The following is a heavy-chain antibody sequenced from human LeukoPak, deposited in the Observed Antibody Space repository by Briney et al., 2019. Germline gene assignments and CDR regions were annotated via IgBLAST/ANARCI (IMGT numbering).Heavy chain of an antibody. V-gene: IGHV3-23*01. CDR3: TTGRDYDYVWGSYRCDY. Sequence: GGSLRLSCAASGFTFSSYAMSWVRQAPGKGLEWVSAISGSGGSTYYADSVKGRFTISRDNSKNTLYLQMNSLKTEDTAVYYCTTGRDYDYVWGSYRCDYWGQGTLVTVSS. D-gene: IGHD3-16*02. J-gene: IGHJ4*02. CDR2: ISGSGGST. CDR1: GFTFSSYA.